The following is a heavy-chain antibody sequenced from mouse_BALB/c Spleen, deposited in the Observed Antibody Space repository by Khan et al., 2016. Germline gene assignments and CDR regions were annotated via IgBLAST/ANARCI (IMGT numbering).Heavy chain of an antibody. V-gene: IGHV14-3*02. Sequence: VQLQQPGAELVKPGASVKLSCTASGFNIKDTYMHWMIQRPEQGLEWIGRIDPANDNTKYDPKFQGKATITADTSSNTAYLQLSSLTSEDTAVYYCARSYYDAWFVYWGQGTLVTASA. CDR1: GFNIKDTY. D-gene: IGHD2-4*01. CDR3: ARSYYDAWFVY. CDR2: IDPANDNT. J-gene: IGHJ3*01.